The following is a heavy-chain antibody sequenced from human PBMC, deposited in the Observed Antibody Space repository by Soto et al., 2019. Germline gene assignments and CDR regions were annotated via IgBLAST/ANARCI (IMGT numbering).Heavy chain of an antibody. CDR2: INPIGGYT. D-gene: IGHD6-6*01. Sequence: QVQLVQSGAEVKKPGASVKVSCKTSGYDFFKYNMHWVRQAPGQGLEWMGVINPIGGYTRHAQKFQGRVIMTRDTSSKIVYMELSGLTSSDTAMYYCTRADSDVVILPDVRSLFDLWGQGALVTVSS. V-gene: IGHV1-46*01. CDR1: GYDFFKYN. CDR3: TRADSDVVILPDVRSLFDL. J-gene: IGHJ4*02.